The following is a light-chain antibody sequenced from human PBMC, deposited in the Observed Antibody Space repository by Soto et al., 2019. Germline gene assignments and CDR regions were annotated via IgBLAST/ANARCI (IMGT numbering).Light chain of an antibody. J-gene: IGKJ1*01. CDR3: QQLNSYRT. CDR1: QGISSY. V-gene: IGKV1-9*01. CDR2: AAS. Sequence: DIQLTQSPSFLSASVGDRVTITCRASQGISSYLAWYQQKPGKAPKLLIYAASTLQSGVPSRFSGRGSGTEFPLTISSLQPEDFATYYCQQLNSYRTFGQGTKVEIK.